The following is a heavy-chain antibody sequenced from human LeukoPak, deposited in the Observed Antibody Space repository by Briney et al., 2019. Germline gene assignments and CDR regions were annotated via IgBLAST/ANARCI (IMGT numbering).Heavy chain of an antibody. CDR2: ILPSNSDT. D-gene: IGHD3-9*01. J-gene: IGHJ5*02. Sequence: ASVRVSCKGSGYTFTSNWIGWVGQMPGKGLEWMGIILPSNSDTRYSPSFKGQVTMSVDKSISTAYLQWTSLKASDTAMYYCARQYYETLTGPNWFDAWGQGTLVTVSS. CDR1: GYTFTSNW. V-gene: IGHV5-51*01. CDR3: ARQYYETLTGPNWFDA.